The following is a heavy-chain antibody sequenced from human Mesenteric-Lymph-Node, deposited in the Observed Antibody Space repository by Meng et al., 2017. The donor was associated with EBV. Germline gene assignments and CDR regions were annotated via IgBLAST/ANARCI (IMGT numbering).Heavy chain of an antibody. CDR3: SNLPYNY. CDR2: ISGSGGST. D-gene: IGHD5-24*01. CDR1: GFSFNIYD. J-gene: IGHJ4*02. Sequence: EVQVLESGGGLVQPGGSLRLSCAVSGFSFNIYDMNWVRQAPGRGLEWVSGISGSGGSTYYAGSVKGRFSISRDNSGNRVYLQMNSLRVEDTAVYYCSNLPYNYWGQGTLGNVSS. V-gene: IGHV3-23*01.